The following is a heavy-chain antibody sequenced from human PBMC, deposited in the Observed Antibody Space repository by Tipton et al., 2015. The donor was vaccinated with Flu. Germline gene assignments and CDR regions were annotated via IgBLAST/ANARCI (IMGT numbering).Heavy chain of an antibody. D-gene: IGHD4-11*01. CDR3: ARAYDYSNYWFDP. CDR2: IYYSGSP. CDR1: GGSISSGGYY. Sequence: TLSLTCTVSGGSISSGGYYWSWIRQHPGKGLEWIGYIYYSGSPYYNPSLTSRVTISVDTSKNQFSLKLSSVTAADTAVYYCARAYDYSNYWFDPWGQGTLVTVSS. J-gene: IGHJ5*02. V-gene: IGHV4-31*03.